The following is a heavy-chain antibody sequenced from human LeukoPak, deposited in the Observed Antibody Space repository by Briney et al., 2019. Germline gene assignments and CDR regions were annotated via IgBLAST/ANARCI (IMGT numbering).Heavy chain of an antibody. CDR1: GFTFDDYG. CDR2: INWNGGST. J-gene: IGHJ3*02. Sequence: PGGSLRLSCAASGFTFDDYGMSWVRQAPGKGLEWVSGINWNGGSTGYADSVKGRFTISRDNAKNSLYLQMNSLRAEDTAVYYCAKSGGSLLFSSFDIWGQGTMVTVSS. D-gene: IGHD2-15*01. V-gene: IGHV3-20*04. CDR3: AKSGGSLLFSSFDI.